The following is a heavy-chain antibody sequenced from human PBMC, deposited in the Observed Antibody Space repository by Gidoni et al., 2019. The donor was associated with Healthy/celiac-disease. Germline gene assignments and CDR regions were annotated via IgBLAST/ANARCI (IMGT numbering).Heavy chain of an antibody. CDR2: INPSGGST. J-gene: IGHJ4*02. CDR1: GYTFTSYY. V-gene: IGHV1-46*01. CDR3: ARDLTIAVAESYYFDY. D-gene: IGHD6-19*01. Sequence: QVQLVQSGAEVKKPGASVKVSCKASGYTFTSYYMHWVRQAPGQGLEWMGIINPSGGSTSYAQKFQGRVTMTRDTSTSTVYMELSSLRSEDTAVYYCARDLTIAVAESYYFDYWGQGTLVTVSS.